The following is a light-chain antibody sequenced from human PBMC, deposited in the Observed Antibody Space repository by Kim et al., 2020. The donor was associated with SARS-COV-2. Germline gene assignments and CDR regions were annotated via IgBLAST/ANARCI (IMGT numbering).Light chain of an antibody. J-gene: IGLJ3*02. CDR1: RITTKS. Sequence: SYELTQPPSLSVAPGKTARMTCGGDRITTKSVYWYQQKSGQAPVLVLYYDNDRPSGIPERFSGSNSGNTATLTISGVEAGDEADYYCQVWASYSDHWVFGGGTKLTVL. CDR2: YDN. V-gene: IGLV3-21*04. CDR3: QVWASYSDHWV.